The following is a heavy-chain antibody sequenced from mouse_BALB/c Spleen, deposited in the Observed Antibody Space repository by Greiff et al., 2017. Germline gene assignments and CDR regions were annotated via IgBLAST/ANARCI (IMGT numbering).Heavy chain of an antibody. D-gene: IGHD2-1*01. V-gene: IGHV3-2*02. CDR1: GYSITSDYA. J-gene: IGHJ4*01. CDR3: AYGNYDAMDY. CDR2: ISYSGST. Sequence: EVQLVESGPGLVKPSQSLSLTCTVTGYSITSDYAWNWIRQFPGNKLEWMGYISYSGSTSYNPSLKSRISITRDTSKNQFFLQLNSVTTEDTATYYCAYGNYDAMDYWGQGTSVTVSS.